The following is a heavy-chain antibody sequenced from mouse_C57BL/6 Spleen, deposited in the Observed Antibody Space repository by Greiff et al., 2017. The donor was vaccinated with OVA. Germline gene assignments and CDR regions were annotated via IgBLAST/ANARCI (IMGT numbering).Heavy chain of an antibody. J-gene: IGHJ1*03. CDR1: GYSITSGYY. Sequence: DVQLQESGPGLVKPSQSLSLTCSVTGYSITSGYYWNWIRQFPGNKLEWMGYISYDGSNNYNPSLKNRISITRDTSKNQFFLKLNSVTTEDTATYYCAREGMIRWYFDVWGTGTTVTVSS. V-gene: IGHV3-6*01. CDR3: AREGMIRWYFDV. CDR2: ISYDGSN. D-gene: IGHD2-4*01.